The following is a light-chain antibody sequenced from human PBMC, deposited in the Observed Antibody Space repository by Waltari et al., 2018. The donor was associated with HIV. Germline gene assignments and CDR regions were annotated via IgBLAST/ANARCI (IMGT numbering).Light chain of an antibody. CDR3: CAYAGSTTYVI. Sequence: QSALTQPASVSGSPGQSITISCTGTIRDVGGYNLVPWYQQHPGKAPKPIIYEVSKRPSGVSNRFSGSKSGNTASLTISGLQAEDEADYYCCAYAGSTTYVIFGGGTKLTVL. J-gene: IGLJ2*01. V-gene: IGLV2-23*02. CDR1: IRDVGGYNL. CDR2: EVS.